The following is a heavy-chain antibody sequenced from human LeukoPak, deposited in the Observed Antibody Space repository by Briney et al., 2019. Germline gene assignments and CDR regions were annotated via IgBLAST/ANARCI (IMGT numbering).Heavy chain of an antibody. J-gene: IGHJ6*02. CDR3: AGRGRYYYYGMDV. CDR2: VSGSGDNT. CDR1: GFTFSSHA. D-gene: IGHD3-10*01. Sequence: GRSLRLSCAASGFTFSSHAMSWVRQAPGKGLEWVSAVSGSGDNTYYADSVKGRFTISRDNSKNTLYLQMNSLRAEDTAVYYCAGRGRYYYYGMDVWGQGATVTVSS. V-gene: IGHV3-23*01.